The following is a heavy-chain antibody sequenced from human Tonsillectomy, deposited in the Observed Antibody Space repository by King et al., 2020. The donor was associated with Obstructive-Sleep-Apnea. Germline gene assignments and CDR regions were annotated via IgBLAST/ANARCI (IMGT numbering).Heavy chain of an antibody. D-gene: IGHD6-13*01. CDR3: ARGLPIEAAGPVTWFDL. V-gene: IGHV1-69*10. J-gene: IGHJ5*02. CDR2: IIPIVGIA. Sequence: QLVQSGAEVKKPGSSVKVSCKTSGGTFSNYPINWVRQAPGQGLEWMGGIIPIVGIANYAQKFQGRVTITADKSTTTAYMELNSLRSEDMAMYYCARGLPIEAAGPVTWFDLWGQGTLVTVSS. CDR1: GGTFSNYP.